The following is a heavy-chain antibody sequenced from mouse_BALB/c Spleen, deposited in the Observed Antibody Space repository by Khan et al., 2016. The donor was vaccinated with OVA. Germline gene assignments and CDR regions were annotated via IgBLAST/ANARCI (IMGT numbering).Heavy chain of an antibody. CDR3: ASGGYWYFDV. CDR2: INTYTGEP. V-gene: IGHV9-3-1*01. J-gene: IGHJ1*01. D-gene: IGHD1-1*02. CDR1: GYTFTNYG. Sequence: LVESGPELKKPGETVKISCKASGYTFTNYGMNWVKQAPGKGLKWMGWINTYTGEPTYADDFKGRFAFTLETSASTAYLQINNLNNEDTASFFCASGGYWYFDVWGEGTTVTVSS.